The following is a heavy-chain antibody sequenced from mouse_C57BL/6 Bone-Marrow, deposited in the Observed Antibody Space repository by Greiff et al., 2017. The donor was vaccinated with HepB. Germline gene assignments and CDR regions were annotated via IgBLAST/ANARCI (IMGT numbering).Heavy chain of an antibody. D-gene: IGHD3-3*01. CDR2: ISSGGDYI. CDR1: GFTFSSYA. CDR3: TREGHWFAY. Sequence: EVKLMESGEGLVKPGGSLKLSCAASGFTFSSYAMSWVRQTPEKRLEWVAYISSGGDYIYYADTVKGRFTISRDNARNTLYLQMSSLKSEDTAMYYCTREGHWFAYWGQGTRVTVSA. J-gene: IGHJ3*01. V-gene: IGHV5-9-1*02.